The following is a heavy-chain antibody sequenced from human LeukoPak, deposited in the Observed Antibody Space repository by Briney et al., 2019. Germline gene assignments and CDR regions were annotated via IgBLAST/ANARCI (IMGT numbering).Heavy chain of an antibody. CDR2: IYPGDSDT. CDR1: GYTLTTYW. D-gene: IGHD2-15*01. Sequence: GESLKISCKGSGYTLTTYWIGWVRQMLGKGLEWMGIIYPGDSDTRYSPSFQGQVTISADKSISTAYLQWSSLKASDTAMYYCARSLPQYCSGGSCYFPDWGQGTLVTVSS. J-gene: IGHJ4*02. V-gene: IGHV5-51*01. CDR3: ARSLPQYCSGGSCYFPD.